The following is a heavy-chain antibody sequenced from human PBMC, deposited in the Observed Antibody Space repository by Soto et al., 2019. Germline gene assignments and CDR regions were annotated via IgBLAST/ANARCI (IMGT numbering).Heavy chain of an antibody. CDR2: IIPIFGTA. J-gene: IGHJ4*02. CDR3: ASPGTEGAYYYYSSGYYYC. Sequence: QVQLVQSGAEVKKPGSSVKVSCKASGGTFSSYAISWVRQAPGQGLEWMGGIIPIFGTANYAQKFQGRVTITADESTSSAYMELSSLRSEDTAVYYCASPGTEGAYYYYSSGYYYCWGQGTLVTVSS. CDR1: GGTFSSYA. V-gene: IGHV1-69*01. D-gene: IGHD3-22*01.